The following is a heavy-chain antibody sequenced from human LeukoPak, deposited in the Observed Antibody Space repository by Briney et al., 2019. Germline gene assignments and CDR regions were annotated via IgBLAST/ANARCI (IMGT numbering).Heavy chain of an antibody. CDR1: GGSISSSSYY. CDR2: IYYSGST. Sequence: SETLSLTCTVSGGSISSSSYYWGWIRQPPGKGLEWIGSIYYSGSTYYNPSLKSRVTISVDTSKNQFSLKLSSVTAADTAVYYCARDYYYDSSGYYWGGGSFDYWGQGTLVTVSS. V-gene: IGHV4-39*07. J-gene: IGHJ4*02. D-gene: IGHD3-22*01. CDR3: ARDYYYDSSGYYWGGGSFDY.